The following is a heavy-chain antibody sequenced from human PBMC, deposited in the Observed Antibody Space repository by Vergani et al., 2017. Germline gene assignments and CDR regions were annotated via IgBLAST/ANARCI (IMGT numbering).Heavy chain of an antibody. V-gene: IGHV1-2*02. CDR3: ARVGTSSNRDYFDY. Sequence: QVQLVQSGAEVKKPGASVKVSCKASGYIFSGYFMHWVRQAPGQGLEWMGWINPNSGGTNYAQKFQGRVTMTRDTSISTAYMELSNLRSDDTAVYYCARVGTSSNRDYFDYWGQGTLVTVSS. CDR2: INPNSGGT. D-gene: IGHD2-2*01. J-gene: IGHJ4*02. CDR1: GYIFSGYF.